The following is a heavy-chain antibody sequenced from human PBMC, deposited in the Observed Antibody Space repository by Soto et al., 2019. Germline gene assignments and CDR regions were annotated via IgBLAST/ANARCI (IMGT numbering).Heavy chain of an antibody. J-gene: IGHJ4*02. CDR3: ARDLPENGSGSYPDY. CDR2: ISAYNGNT. CDR1: GYTFTSYG. Sequence: QVQLVQSGAEVKKPGASVKVSCKASGYTFTSYGISWVRQAPGQGLEWMGWISAYNGNTNYAQKLQGRVTMTTDTSTRTAYMELRSLRSDDTAVYYCARDLPENGSGSYPDYWGQGTLVTVSS. V-gene: IGHV1-18*01. D-gene: IGHD3-10*01.